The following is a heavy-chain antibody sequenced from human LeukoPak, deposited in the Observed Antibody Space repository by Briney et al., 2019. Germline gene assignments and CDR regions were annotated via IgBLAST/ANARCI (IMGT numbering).Heavy chain of an antibody. CDR3: ARVGIAVAVFDY. CDR2: IYYSGST. Sequence: SETLSLTCTVSGGSISSSSYYWGWIRLPPGKGLEWIGSIYYSGSTYYNPSLKSRVTISVDTSKNQFSLKLSSVTAADTAVYYCARVGIAVAVFDYWGQGTLVTVSS. J-gene: IGHJ4*02. D-gene: IGHD6-19*01. CDR1: GGSISSSSYY. V-gene: IGHV4-39*07.